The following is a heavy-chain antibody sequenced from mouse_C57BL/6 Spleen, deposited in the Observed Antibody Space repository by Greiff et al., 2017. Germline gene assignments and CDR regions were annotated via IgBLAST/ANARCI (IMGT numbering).Heavy chain of an antibody. CDR1: GYAFSSYW. CDR2: IYPGDGDT. Sequence: QVQLQQPGAELVKPGASVKISCKASGYAFSSYWMNWVKQRPGKGLEWIGQIYPGDGDTNYNRKFKGKATLTADKSSSTAYMQLSSLTSEDSAVYFCARSGYGSEFDYWGQGTTLTVSS. CDR3: ARSGYGSEFDY. V-gene: IGHV1-80*01. D-gene: IGHD1-1*01. J-gene: IGHJ2*01.